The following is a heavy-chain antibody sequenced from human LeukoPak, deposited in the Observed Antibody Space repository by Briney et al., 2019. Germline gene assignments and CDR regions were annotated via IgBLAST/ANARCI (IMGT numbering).Heavy chain of an antibody. CDR1: GYTFTGYY. D-gene: IGHD3-22*01. J-gene: IGHJ4*02. Sequence: ASVKVSCKASGYTFTGYYMHWVRQAPGQGLEWMGWINPNSGGTNYAQKFQGRVTMTRDTSISTAYMELSRLRSDDTAVYYCARGTYYYDSSGYYSEYFDYWGQGTLVTVSS. V-gene: IGHV1-2*02. CDR3: ARGTYYYDSSGYYSEYFDY. CDR2: INPNSGGT.